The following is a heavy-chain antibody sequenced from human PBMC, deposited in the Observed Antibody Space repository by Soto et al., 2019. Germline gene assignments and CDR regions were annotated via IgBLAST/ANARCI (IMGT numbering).Heavy chain of an antibody. CDR1: GGPMNNYY. CDR2: MGYNGFT. D-gene: IGHD3-10*01. Sequence: QVQLQESGPGLVKPSETLSLTCTISGGPMNNYYCSWFRQPRGQGLEWIGYMGYNGFTRYNPSLRSRVAISLDTAKNQFSLNLSSVTAAETALYYCVRQGFGELHGLVDVWGQGITVTVSS. CDR3: VRQGFGELHGLVDV. J-gene: IGHJ6*02. V-gene: IGHV4-59*08.